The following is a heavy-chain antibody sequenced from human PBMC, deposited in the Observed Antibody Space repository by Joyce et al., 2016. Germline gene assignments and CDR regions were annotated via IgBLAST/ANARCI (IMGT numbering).Heavy chain of an antibody. J-gene: IGHJ2*01. CDR3: ARDVNWYNYLDL. D-gene: IGHD1/OR15-1a*01. Sequence: QAQLVQSGDEVRKPGASVKVSCKASHYPFTSYGISWVRQAPGQGLEWMVWISTHNGDTKYSQKFQDRVTMTTETSTETAYMELRSLTSDDTAVYFCARDVNWYNYLDLWGRGALVIVST. CDR1: HYPFTSYG. V-gene: IGHV1-18*01. CDR2: ISTHNGDT.